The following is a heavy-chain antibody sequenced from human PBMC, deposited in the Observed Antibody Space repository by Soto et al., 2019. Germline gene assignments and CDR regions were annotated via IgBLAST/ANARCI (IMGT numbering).Heavy chain of an antibody. D-gene: IGHD6-19*01. V-gene: IGHV4-61*01. CDR2: IYYSGST. CDR3: ARVPYGIEEAASRDY. CDR1: GGSVRSGSYY. J-gene: IGHJ4*02. Sequence: SETLSLTCTVSGGSVRSGSYYWSWIRQPPGMGLEWIGYIYYSGSTNYNPSLKSRVTISVDTSKNQFSLKLSSVTAADTAVYYCARVPYGIEEAASRDYWGQGTLVTVSS.